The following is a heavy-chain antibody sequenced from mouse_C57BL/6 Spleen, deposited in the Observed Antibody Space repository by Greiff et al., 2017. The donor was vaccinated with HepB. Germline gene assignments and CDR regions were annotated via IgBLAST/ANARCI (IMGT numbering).Heavy chain of an antibody. Sequence: EVMLVESGEGLVKPGGSLKLSCAASGFTFSSYAMSWVRQTPEKRLEWVAYISSGGDYIYYADTVKGRFTISRDNARNNLYLQMSSLKAEDTAIFYCTRVDYYGSSWFAYWGQGTLVTVSA. V-gene: IGHV5-9-1*02. D-gene: IGHD1-1*01. CDR2: ISSGGDYI. CDR3: TRVDYYGSSWFAY. CDR1: GFTFSSYA. J-gene: IGHJ3*01.